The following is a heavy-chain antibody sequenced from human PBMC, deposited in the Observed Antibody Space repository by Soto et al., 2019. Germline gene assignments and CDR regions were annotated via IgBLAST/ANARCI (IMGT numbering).Heavy chain of an antibody. Sequence: GASVKVSCKASGYTFTSYYMHWVRQAPGQGLEWMGIINPSGGSTSYAQKFQGRVTITRDTSASTAYMELSSLRSEDTAVYYCARSAPPIDYWGQGTLLTVSS. CDR2: INPSGGST. CDR1: GYTFTSYY. J-gene: IGHJ4*02. CDR3: ARSAPPIDY. V-gene: IGHV1-46*01.